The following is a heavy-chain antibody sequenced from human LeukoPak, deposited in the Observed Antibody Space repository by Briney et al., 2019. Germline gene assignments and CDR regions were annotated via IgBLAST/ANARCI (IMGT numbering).Heavy chain of an antibody. V-gene: IGHV3-33*01. CDR2: IWYDGSNK. CDR1: GFTFSSYG. CDR3: ARDLPYGSGYYLAY. Sequence: GGSLRLSCAASGFTFSSYGMHWVRQAPGKGLEWVAVIWYDGSNKYYADSVKGRFTISRDNSNNTLYLQMNSLRAEDTAVYYCARDLPYGSGYYLAYWGQGTLVTVSS. J-gene: IGHJ4*02. D-gene: IGHD3-22*01.